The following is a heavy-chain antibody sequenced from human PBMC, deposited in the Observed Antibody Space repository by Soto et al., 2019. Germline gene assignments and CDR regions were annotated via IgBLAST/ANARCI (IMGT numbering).Heavy chain of an antibody. Sequence: SETLSLTCTVSGASINSGDYYWSWLRQYPGKGLEWIGYINKRGSTSYNLSLQSRVTISVDTSENQFSLTLSSVTAADTAVYSCARALKQAAANWFDPWGQGTLVTVSS. CDR1: GASINSGDYY. CDR3: ARALKQAAANWFDP. D-gene: IGHD2-15*01. CDR2: INKRGST. V-gene: IGHV4-31*03. J-gene: IGHJ5*02.